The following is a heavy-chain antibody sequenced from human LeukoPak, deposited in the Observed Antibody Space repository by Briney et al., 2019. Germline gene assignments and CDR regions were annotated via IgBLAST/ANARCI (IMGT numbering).Heavy chain of an antibody. J-gene: IGHJ5*02. CDR1: GYSISDGYY. D-gene: IGHD5-18*01. V-gene: IGHV4-38-2*01. CDR2: IYHNGST. CDR3: ARREPGDTAMGTWFDP. Sequence: PSETLSLTCAVSGYSISDGYYWGWIRQPPGKGLEWIGSIYHNGSTYYNRSLKSRVTISVDTSKNHFSMNLNSSPAAHTAVYSCARREPGDTAMGTWFDPWGQGTLVTVSS.